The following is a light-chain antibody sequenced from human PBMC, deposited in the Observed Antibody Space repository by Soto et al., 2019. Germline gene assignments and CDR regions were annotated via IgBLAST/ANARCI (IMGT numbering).Light chain of an antibody. J-gene: IGKJ5*01. CDR3: QHRSIWPVS. CDR1: QSVNNY. CDR2: DAS. Sequence: SPATLSLSPGERSTRSCRASQSVNNYLHWYQQRPGQAPRLLIFDASNRATGIPPRFSGSGSATDFTLTISSLEPEDFAVYYCQHRSIWPVSFGQGTRLESK. V-gene: IGKV3-11*01.